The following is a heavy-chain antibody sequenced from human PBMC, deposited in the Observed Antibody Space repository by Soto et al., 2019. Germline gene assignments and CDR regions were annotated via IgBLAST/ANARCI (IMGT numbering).Heavy chain of an antibody. CDR3: ARGRTSSPTPGDY. J-gene: IGHJ4*02. CDR2: IYYSGST. CDR1: GGSISSYY. Sequence: SETLSLTCTVSGGSISSYYWSWIRQPPGKGLEWIGYIYYSGSTYYNPSLKSRVTISVDTSKNQFSLKLSSVTAADTAVYYCARGRTSSPTPGDYWGQGTLVTVSS. D-gene: IGHD2-2*01. V-gene: IGHV4-59*12.